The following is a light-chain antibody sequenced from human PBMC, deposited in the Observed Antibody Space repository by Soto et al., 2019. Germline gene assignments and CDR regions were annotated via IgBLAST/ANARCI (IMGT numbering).Light chain of an antibody. CDR1: SSDVGSYNL. J-gene: IGLJ1*01. CDR3: CSYAGISTFYV. Sequence: QSALTQPASVSGSPGQSITISCTGTSSDVGSYNLVSWYQQHPGKAPKLMIYWVNKRPSGVSNRFSGSKSGNTASLTISGLQAEDEADYYCCSYAGISTFYVFGTGTKVTVL. CDR2: WVN. V-gene: IGLV2-23*02.